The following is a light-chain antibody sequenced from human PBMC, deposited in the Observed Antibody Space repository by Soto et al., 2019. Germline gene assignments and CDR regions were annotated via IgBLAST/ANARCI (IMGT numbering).Light chain of an antibody. V-gene: IGKV3-15*01. J-gene: IGKJ1*01. CDR3: QQYNNWPWT. CDR1: QSVSSN. Sequence: EIVMTQSPATLSVSPGERATLSCRASQSVSSNLAWYQQKPGQAPRLLIYGASTRATGIPARFSGSGSGTEFTLTISSLQSEDFAVYYCQQYNNWPWTFGQGTXVXXK. CDR2: GAS.